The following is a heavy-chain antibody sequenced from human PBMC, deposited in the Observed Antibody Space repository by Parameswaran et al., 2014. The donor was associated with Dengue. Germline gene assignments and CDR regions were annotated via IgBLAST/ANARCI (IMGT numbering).Heavy chain of an antibody. CDR2: ISGSGGST. V-gene: IGHV3-23*01. Sequence: VRQAPGKGLEWVSAISGSGGSTYYADSVKGRFTISRDNSKNTLYLQMNSLRAEDTAVYYCADYARDYYGMDVWGQGTTVTVSS. D-gene: IGHD3-22*01. J-gene: IGHJ6*02. CDR3: ADYARDYYGMDV.